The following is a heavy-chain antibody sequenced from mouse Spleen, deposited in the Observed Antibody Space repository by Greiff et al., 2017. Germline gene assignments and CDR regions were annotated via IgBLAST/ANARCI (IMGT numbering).Heavy chain of an antibody. CDR2: ISDGGSYT. Sequence: VKLVESGGGLVKPGGSLKLSCAASGFTFSSYAMSWVRQTPEKRLEWVATISDGGSYTYYPDNVKGRFTISRDNAKNNLYLQMSHLKSEDTAMYYCARENGNRYYFDYWGQGTTLTVSS. V-gene: IGHV5-4*01. D-gene: IGHD2-1*01. CDR1: GFTFSSYA. CDR3: ARENGNRYYFDY. J-gene: IGHJ2*01.